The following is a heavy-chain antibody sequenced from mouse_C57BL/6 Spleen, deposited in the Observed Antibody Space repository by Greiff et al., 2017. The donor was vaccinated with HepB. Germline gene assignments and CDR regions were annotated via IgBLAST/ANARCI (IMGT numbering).Heavy chain of an antibody. D-gene: IGHD2-1*01. CDR2: INPYNGGT. CDR1: GYTFTDYY. V-gene: IGHV1-19*01. J-gene: IGHJ2*01. CDR3: ARWGNYDYFDY. Sequence: VQLQQSGPVLVKPGASVKMSCKASGYTFTDYYMNWVKQSHGKSLEWIGVINPYNGGTSYNQKFKGKATLTVDKSSSTAYMELNSLTSEDSAVYYCARWGNYDYFDYWGQGTTLTVSS.